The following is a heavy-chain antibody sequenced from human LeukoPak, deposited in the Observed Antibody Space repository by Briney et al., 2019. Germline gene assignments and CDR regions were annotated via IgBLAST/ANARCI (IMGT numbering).Heavy chain of an antibody. CDR3: ARHGGSREYFDY. D-gene: IGHD1-26*01. CDR2: IYYSGST. CDR1: GGSITSDRYY. V-gene: IGHV4-39*07. Sequence: SETLSLTCTVSGGSITSDRYYWGWIRQPPGKGLEWIGTIYYSGSTYYNPSLKSRVTISVDTSKNQFSLKLSSVTAADTAVYYCARHGGSREYFDYWGQGTLVTVSS. J-gene: IGHJ4*02.